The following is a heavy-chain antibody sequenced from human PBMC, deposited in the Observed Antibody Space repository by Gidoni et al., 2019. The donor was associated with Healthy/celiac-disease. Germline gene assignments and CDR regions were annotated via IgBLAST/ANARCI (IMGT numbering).Heavy chain of an antibody. CDR3: ARDILRGGDY. V-gene: IGHV3-48*01. D-gene: IGHD3-3*01. CDR2: ISSSSSTI. J-gene: IGHJ4*02. Sequence: EVQLVESGGGLVQPGGSLRLSCAASGFTFSSYSMNWVRQAPGKGLEWVSYISSSSSTIYYADSVKGRFTISRDNAKNSLYLQMNSLRAEDTAVYYCARDILRGGDYWGQGTLVTVSS. CDR1: GFTFSSYS.